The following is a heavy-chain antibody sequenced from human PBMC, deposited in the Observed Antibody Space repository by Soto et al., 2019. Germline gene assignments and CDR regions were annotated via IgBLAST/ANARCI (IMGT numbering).Heavy chain of an antibody. V-gene: IGHV1-18*01. CDR2: ISTYNGDT. CDR3: ARPGSWPYYYYGLDV. Sequence: QVQLVQSGPEVRKPGASVKVSCEASGYTFTTSGISWVRQVPGQGLEWMGWISTYNGDTNTAQNFQGRVLMTADTATGTAYMELMSLKSADTAVYYCARPGSWPYYYYGLDVWGQGTTVTVAS. D-gene: IGHD1-26*01. J-gene: IGHJ6*02. CDR1: GYTFTTSG.